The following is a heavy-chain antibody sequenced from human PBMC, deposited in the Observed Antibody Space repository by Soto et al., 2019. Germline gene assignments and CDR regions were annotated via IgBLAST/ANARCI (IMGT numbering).Heavy chain of an antibody. CDR3: ARIYCDNSYYGY. V-gene: IGHV2-70*01. CDR2: IDWDDDK. J-gene: IGHJ4*02. D-gene: IGHD3-16*01. CDR1: GFSLSTSGMC. Sequence: SGPTLVNPTQTLTLTCTFSGFSLSTSGMCVSWIRQPPGKALEWLALIDWDDDKYYSTSLKTRLTISKDTSKNQVVLTMTNMDPVDTASYYCARIYCDNSYYGYWRQGTRVTVSS.